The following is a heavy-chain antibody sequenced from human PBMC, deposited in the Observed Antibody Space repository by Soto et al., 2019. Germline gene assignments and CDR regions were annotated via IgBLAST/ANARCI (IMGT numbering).Heavy chain of an antibody. CDR2: MSGSGGDT. CDR1: GVTFSSYA. D-gene: IGHD3-22*01. Sequence: EVQLLESGGGLVEPGGSLRLSCVACGVTFSSYAMSWVRQPPGKGMEWVSAMSGSGGDTYYADSVKGRVTISRDSSENTLYLPMNSLRVEDTAVYYCTYHLLGGAMIPFQHWGQGTLVTVCS. CDR3: TYHLLGGAMIPFQH. V-gene: IGHV3-23*01. J-gene: IGHJ1*01.